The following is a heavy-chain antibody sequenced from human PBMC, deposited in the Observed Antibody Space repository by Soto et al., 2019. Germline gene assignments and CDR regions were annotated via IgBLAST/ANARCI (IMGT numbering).Heavy chain of an antibody. CDR3: ARDHYYDFWRGYYREGMDV. J-gene: IGHJ6*02. CDR1: GGSISSYY. V-gene: IGHV4-59*01. D-gene: IGHD3-3*01. CDR2: IYYSGST. Sequence: ASETLSLTCTVSGGSISSYYWSWIRQPPGKGLEWIGYIYYSGSTNYNPSLKSRVTISVDTSKNQFSLKLSSVTAADTAVYYCARDHYYDFWRGYYREGMDVWGQGTTVTVSS.